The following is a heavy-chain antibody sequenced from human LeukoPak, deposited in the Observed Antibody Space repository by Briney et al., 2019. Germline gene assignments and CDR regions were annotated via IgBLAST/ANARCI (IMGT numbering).Heavy chain of an antibody. CDR3: AKKGVLFNGAVNAFDI. J-gene: IGHJ3*02. D-gene: IGHD2-8*01. V-gene: IGHV3-23*01. CDR1: GFTFNIYA. Sequence: PGGSLRLSCVASGFTFNIYAINSVRQAPGKGLEWVSAISGGGAASYYAYSGRGRFTVSRDHSKNTLFLQINSLRGDDRAVYYCAKKGVLFNGAVNAFDIWGQGTMVTVSS. CDR2: ISGGGAAS.